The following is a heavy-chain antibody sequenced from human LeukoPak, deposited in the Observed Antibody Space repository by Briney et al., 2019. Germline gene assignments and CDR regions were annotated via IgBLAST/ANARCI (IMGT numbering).Heavy chain of an antibody. J-gene: IGHJ4*02. V-gene: IGHV3-7*01. D-gene: IGHD3-22*01. Sequence: GGSLRLSCEASGFIFSDYWMNWVRQAPGKGLEWVANIKQDGREKYYVDSVKGRFTISRDNAMNSLYLQMNTLRVEDTAVYFCARRRTNYDGNGSFGYWGPGTLVSVSS. CDR1: GFIFSDYW. CDR3: ARRRTNYDGNGSFGY. CDR2: IKQDGREK.